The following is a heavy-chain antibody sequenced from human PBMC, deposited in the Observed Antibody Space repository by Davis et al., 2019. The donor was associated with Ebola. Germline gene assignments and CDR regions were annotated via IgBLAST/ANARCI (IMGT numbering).Heavy chain of an antibody. J-gene: IGHJ4*02. CDR1: GWSFSGYY. Sequence: PSETLSLPCAVYGWSFSGYYWSWIRQPPGKGLEWIGEINHSGSTNYNPSLKSLVTISVDTSKHQFSLKLSSVTAAETAVYYCARAHDYWGQGTLVTVSS. CDR3: ARAHDY. CDR2: INHSGST. V-gene: IGHV4-34*01.